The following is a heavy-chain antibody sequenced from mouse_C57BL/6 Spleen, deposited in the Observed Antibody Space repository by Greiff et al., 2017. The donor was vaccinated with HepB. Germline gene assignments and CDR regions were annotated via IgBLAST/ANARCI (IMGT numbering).Heavy chain of an antibody. Sequence: EVQLQQSGPELVKAGASVKIPCKASGYTFTDYNMDWVKQSHGKSLEWIGDINPNNGGTIYNQKFKGKATLTVDKSSSTAYMELRSLTSEDTAVYYCARWGDYYGSSPFFDYWGQGTTLTVSS. J-gene: IGHJ2*01. CDR2: INPNNGGT. V-gene: IGHV1-18*01. D-gene: IGHD1-1*01. CDR3: ARWGDYYGSSPFFDY. CDR1: GYTFTDYN.